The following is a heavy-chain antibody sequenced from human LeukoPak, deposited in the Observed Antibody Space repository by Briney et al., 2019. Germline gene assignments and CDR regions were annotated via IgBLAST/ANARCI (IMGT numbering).Heavy chain of an antibody. CDR2: MSSSGST. D-gene: IGHD5-24*01. J-gene: IGHJ4*02. V-gene: IGHV4-61*02. CDR3: ARGSRSGRWLQLRGGYFDY. CDR1: GDSISSGDYY. Sequence: SETLSLTCTVSGDSISSGDYYWGWIRQPGGKGLEWIVRMSSSGSTNYNPSRKSRFTISVDTTKNGFSQKLSCVTAADTAVDYCARGSRSGRWLQLRGGYFDYWGQGTLATVSS.